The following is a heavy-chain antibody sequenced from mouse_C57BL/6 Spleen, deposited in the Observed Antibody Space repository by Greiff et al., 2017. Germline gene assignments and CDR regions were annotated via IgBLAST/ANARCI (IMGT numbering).Heavy chain of an antibody. J-gene: IGHJ3*01. V-gene: IGHV5-17*01. Sequence: EVHLVESGGGLVKPGGSLKLSCAASGFTFSDYGMHWVRQAPEKGLEWVAYISSGSSTIYYADTVKGRFTISRDNAKNTLFLQMTSLRSEDTAMYYCARGGYSNYGGFAYWGQGTLVTVSA. D-gene: IGHD2-5*01. CDR3: ARGGYSNYGGFAY. CDR1: GFTFSDYG. CDR2: ISSGSSTI.